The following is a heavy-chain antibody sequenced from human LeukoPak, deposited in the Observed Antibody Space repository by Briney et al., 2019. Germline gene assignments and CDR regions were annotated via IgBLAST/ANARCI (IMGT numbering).Heavy chain of an antibody. D-gene: IGHD1-26*01. J-gene: IGHJ4*02. Sequence: APVKVSCKASGYTFTGYYMHWVRQASGQGLEWMGWINPNSGGTNYAQKFQGRVTMTRDTSISTAYMELSRLRSDDTAVYYCARGPIVGASQYYYFDYWGQGTLVTVSS. CDR2: INPNSGGT. CDR1: GYTFTGYY. CDR3: ARGPIVGASQYYYFDY. V-gene: IGHV1-2*02.